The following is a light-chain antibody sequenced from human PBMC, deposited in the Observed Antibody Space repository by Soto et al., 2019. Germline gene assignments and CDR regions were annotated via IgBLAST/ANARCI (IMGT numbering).Light chain of an antibody. CDR3: SSYTSSSVV. CDR2: DVS. J-gene: IGLJ2*01. V-gene: IGLV2-14*01. CDR1: SSDVGGYNY. Sequence: QSALTQPASVSGSPGQSITISCTGTSSDVGGYNYVSWYQQHPGKAPKLMIYDVSNRPSGVSNRFSGSKSGNTSSLTISWXXXXXXADYYCSSYTSSSVVFGGGTKLTV.